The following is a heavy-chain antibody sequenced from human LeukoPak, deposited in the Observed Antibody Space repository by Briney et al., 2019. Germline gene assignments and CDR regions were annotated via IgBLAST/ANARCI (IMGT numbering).Heavy chain of an antibody. Sequence: GGSLRLSCAASGFTFNSNSMNWVRQAPGKGLEWVSSITSSSSYINYADSVKGRFTISRDNAKNSLYLQMNSLRAEDTAVYYCATYYGGGYMDVWGKGTTVTVSS. CDR1: GFTFNSNS. J-gene: IGHJ6*03. CDR2: ITSSSSYI. D-gene: IGHD3-22*01. CDR3: ATYYGGGYMDV. V-gene: IGHV3-21*01.